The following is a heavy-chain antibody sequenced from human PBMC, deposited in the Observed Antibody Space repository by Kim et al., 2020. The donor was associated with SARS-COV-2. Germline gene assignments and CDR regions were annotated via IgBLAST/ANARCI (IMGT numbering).Heavy chain of an antibody. CDR3: ARDSSGWSPLYYFDY. Sequence: DSVKGRFTSSRDNAKNSLYLQMNSLRAEDTAVYYCARDSSGWSPLYYFDYWGQGTLVTVSS. D-gene: IGHD6-19*01. V-gene: IGHV3-7*03. J-gene: IGHJ4*02.